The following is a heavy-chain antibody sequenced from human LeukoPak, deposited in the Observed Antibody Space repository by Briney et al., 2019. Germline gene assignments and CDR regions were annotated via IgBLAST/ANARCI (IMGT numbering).Heavy chain of an antibody. Sequence: PSETLSLTCTVSGGSISSSSYYWGWIRQPPGKGLEWIGSIYYSGSTYYNPSLKSRVTISVDTSKNQFSLKLSSVTAADTAVYYCARHVPGSSTAAGPTRCPWFDPWGQGTLVTVSS. CDR1: GGSISSSSYY. D-gene: IGHD6-13*01. J-gene: IGHJ5*02. V-gene: IGHV4-39*01. CDR2: IYYSGST. CDR3: ARHVPGSSTAAGPTRCPWFDP.